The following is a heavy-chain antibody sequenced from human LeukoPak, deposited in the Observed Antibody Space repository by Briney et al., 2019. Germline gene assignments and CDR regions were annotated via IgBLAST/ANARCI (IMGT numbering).Heavy chain of an antibody. CDR1: GFSFSSYG. J-gene: IGHJ4*02. V-gene: IGHV3-30*18. D-gene: IGHD5-24*01. CDR2: ISYDGSNK. Sequence: PGGSLRLSCAASGFSFSSYGMRWVRQAPGKGLEWVAVISYDGSNKYYADSVKGRFTISSDNSKNTLYLQMNSLRGDDTAVYYCANDRDGYIDYWGQGTLVTVSS. CDR3: ANDRDGYIDY.